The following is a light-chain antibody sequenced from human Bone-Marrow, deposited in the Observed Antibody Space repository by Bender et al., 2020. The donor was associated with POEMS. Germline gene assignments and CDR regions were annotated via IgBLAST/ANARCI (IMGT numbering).Light chain of an antibody. CDR1: SSNIGAGYA. J-gene: IGLJ3*02. CDR3: AVWDDSLNGWV. Sequence: QSVLTQPPSVSGAPGQRVTISCTGSSSNIGAGYAVHWYQHLPATAPKILIHGNDNRPSGVPGRFSGAKSGTSASLAITGLQAEDEADYYCAVWDDSLNGWVFGGGTKLTVL. CDR2: GND. V-gene: IGLV1-40*01.